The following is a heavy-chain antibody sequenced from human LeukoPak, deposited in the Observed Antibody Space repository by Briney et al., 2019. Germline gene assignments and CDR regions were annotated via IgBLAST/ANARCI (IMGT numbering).Heavy chain of an antibody. CDR1: GFTFSNYW. J-gene: IGHJ4*02. CDR2: IKQDGSEK. V-gene: IGHV3-7*01. Sequence: SGGSLRLSCAASGFTFSNYWMSWVRQAPGKGLEWVANIKQDGSEKYYVDSVKGRFTISRDNAKNSLYLQMNSLRAEDTALYYCAREASTGEYWGQGTLVTVSS. D-gene: IGHD2-2*01. CDR3: AREASTGEY.